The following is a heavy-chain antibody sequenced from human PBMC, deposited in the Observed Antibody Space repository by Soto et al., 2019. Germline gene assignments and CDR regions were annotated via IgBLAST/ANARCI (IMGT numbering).Heavy chain of an antibody. CDR3: ARDWGVAAAPNWFDP. D-gene: IGHD6-13*01. CDR1: GFTFSSYG. J-gene: IGHJ5*02. V-gene: IGHV3-33*01. CDR2: IWYDGSNK. Sequence: RLSCAASGFTFSSYGMHWVRQAPGKGLEWVAVIWYDGSNKYYADSVKGRFTISRDNSKNTLYLQMNSLRAEDTAVYYCARDWGVAAAPNWFDPWRQGTLVPVSS.